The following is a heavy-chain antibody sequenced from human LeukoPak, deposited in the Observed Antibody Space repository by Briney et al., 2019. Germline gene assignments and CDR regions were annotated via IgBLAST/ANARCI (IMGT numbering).Heavy chain of an antibody. Sequence: SETLSLTCTVSGGSISDYYWSWIRQPPGKGLEWIGYIYYSGSTNYNPSLKSRVTISVDTSKNQFSLNLSSVTAADTAVYYCARVRGSYPKNWFDPWGQGTLVTVSS. V-gene: IGHV4-59*01. CDR2: IYYSGST. CDR3: ARVRGSYPKNWFDP. J-gene: IGHJ5*02. CDR1: GGSISDYY. D-gene: IGHD1-26*01.